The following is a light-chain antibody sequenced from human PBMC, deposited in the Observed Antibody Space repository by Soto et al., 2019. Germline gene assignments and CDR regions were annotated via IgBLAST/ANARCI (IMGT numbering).Light chain of an antibody. CDR3: QQYGSSGT. CDR2: GAS. CDR1: QSVSNNY. Sequence: EIVLTQSPGTLSLSPGEGAALSCSASQSVSNNYLAWYQQKPGQAPRLLIYGASNRATGIPDRFSGSGSGTDITQTISRLEPEDIAVYYCQQYGSSGTFGQGTKVQIK. V-gene: IGKV3-20*01. J-gene: IGKJ1*01.